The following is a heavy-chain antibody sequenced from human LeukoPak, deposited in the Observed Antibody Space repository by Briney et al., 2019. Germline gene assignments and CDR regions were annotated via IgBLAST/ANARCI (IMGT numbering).Heavy chain of an antibody. D-gene: IGHD2-15*01. Sequence: GESLRLSCAASGFTFTNYVMNWVRQAPGKGLEWVSSISSSSDYIYYADSVQGRFTISRDNAKNSLYLQMNSLRAEDTAVYCCARDYSLTAMDVWGQGTTVTVSS. CDR1: GFTFTNYV. V-gene: IGHV3-21*01. CDR2: ISSSSDYI. J-gene: IGHJ6*02. CDR3: ARDYSLTAMDV.